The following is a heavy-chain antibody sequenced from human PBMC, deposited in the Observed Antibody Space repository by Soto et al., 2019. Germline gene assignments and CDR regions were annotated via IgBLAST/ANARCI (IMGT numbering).Heavy chain of an antibody. CDR1: AGSLRRGGDY. CDR3: ALGRRYYDSSSYSSFGC. Sequence: TLSLTSTVSAGSLRRGGDYCSCIRQHPGKGLEWIGHIYYSGSTYYNASLKSRVTISVDTSKNQFSLKLRSVTAADTAVYYCALGRRYYDSSSYSSFGCWGQRTRFGVSS. CDR2: IYYSGST. D-gene: IGHD3-22*01. V-gene: IGHV4-31*03. J-gene: IGHJ4*02.